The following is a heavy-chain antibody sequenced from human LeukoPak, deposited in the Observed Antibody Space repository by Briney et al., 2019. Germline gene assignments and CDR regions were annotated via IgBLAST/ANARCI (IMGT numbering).Heavy chain of an antibody. D-gene: IGHD3-16*01. CDR2: INPNSGGT. CDR3: ASARGGTTPPYFDS. J-gene: IGHJ4*02. Sequence: ASVKVSCKASGYTFTGYNMHWVRQAPGQGLEWMGRINPNSGGTNYAQKFQGRVTMTRDTSISTAYMELSRLRSDDTAVYYCASARGGTTPPYFDSWGQGTLVTVSS. CDR1: GYTFTGYN. V-gene: IGHV1-2*06.